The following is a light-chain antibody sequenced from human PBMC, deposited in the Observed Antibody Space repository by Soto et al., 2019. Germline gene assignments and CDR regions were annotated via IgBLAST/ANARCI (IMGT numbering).Light chain of an antibody. CDR1: QGISNY. V-gene: IGKV1-27*01. CDR3: PKYDSAPYT. CDR2: AAS. J-gene: IGKJ2*01. Sequence: DIQMTQSPSSLSAVGDRVTITCRASQGISNYLAWYQQKPGKVPKLLIYAASTLQSGVPSRFSGSGSGTDFTLTISSLQPQDVATYYCPKYDSAPYTFGQGTKLEIK.